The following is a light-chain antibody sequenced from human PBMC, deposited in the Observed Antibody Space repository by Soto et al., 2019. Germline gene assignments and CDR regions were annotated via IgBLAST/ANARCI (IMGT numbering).Light chain of an antibody. CDR2: GSS. CDR3: QQYNNWGLS. Sequence: IVMTQSPATLSVSPGEGVTLSCRASENVGNNLAWYQQKPGQAPMLLIYGSSTRATGIPTTFSGSGSGTEFTLTISSLQSEESAVYYCQQYNNWGLSFGGVTRVEIK. CDR1: ENVGNN. V-gene: IGKV3D-15*01. J-gene: IGKJ4*01.